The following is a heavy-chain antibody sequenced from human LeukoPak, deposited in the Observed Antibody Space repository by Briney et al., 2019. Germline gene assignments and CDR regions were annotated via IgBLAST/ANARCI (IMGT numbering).Heavy chain of an antibody. CDR1: GYTFTGYY. CDR3: ARGEVAGTDYFDY. Sequence: ASVKLSCKASGYTFTGYYLHWVRQAPGQGLEWMGIINPSGGSTSYAQKFQGRVTMTRDMSTSTVYMELSSLRSEDTAVYYCARGEVAGTDYFDYWGQGTLVTVS. J-gene: IGHJ4*02. D-gene: IGHD6-19*01. CDR2: INPSGGST. V-gene: IGHV1-46*01.